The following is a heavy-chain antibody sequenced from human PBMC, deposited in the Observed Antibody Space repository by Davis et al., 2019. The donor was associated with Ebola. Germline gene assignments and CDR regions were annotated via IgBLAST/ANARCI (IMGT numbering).Heavy chain of an antibody. CDR2: ISYDGSNK. J-gene: IGHJ4*02. CDR1: GFTFSSYA. V-gene: IGHV3-30-3*01. D-gene: IGHD6-19*01. CDR3: ARAGRPIIAVAGLDY. Sequence: GESLKISCAASGFTFSSYAMHWVRQAPGKGLEWVAVISYDGSNKYYADSVKGRFTISRDNSKNTLYLQMNSLRAEDTAVYYCARAGRPIIAVAGLDYWGQGTLVTVSS.